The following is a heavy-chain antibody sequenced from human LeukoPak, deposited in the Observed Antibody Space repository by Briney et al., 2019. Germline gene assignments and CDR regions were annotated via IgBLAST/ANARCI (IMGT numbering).Heavy chain of an antibody. CDR2: IYYSGST. V-gene: IGHV4-59*08. D-gene: IGHD3-10*01. CDR3: ARMKGISYFDY. CDR1: GGSISNYY. Sequence: SETLSLTCTVSGGSISNYYWSWVRQPPGKGLEWIGYIYYSGSTNYNPSLKSRVTISVDTSKNQFSLKLSSVTAADTALYYCARMKGISYFDYWGQGTLVTVSS. J-gene: IGHJ4*02.